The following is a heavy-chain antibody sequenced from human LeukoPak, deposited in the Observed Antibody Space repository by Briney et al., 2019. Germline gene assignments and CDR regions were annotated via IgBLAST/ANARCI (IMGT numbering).Heavy chain of an antibody. D-gene: IGHD3/OR15-3a*01. CDR3: AKGLAYSFDY. Sequence: GGSLRLSCAASGFTFSSYWMSWVRQAPGKGLEWVAFIRYDGSQKYYADSVKGRFTISRDNSKNTLHLQINSLRAEDTAVYYCAKGLAYSFDYWGQGTLVTVSS. CDR2: IRYDGSQK. CDR1: GFTFSSYW. J-gene: IGHJ4*02. V-gene: IGHV3-30*02.